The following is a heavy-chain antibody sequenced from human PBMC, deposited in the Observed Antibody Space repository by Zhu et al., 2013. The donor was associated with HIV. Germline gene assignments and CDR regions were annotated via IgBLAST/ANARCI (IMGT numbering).Heavy chain of an antibody. CDR3: ARAEVQIAYCGGDCYSYSHY. Sequence: QVQLVQSGAEMKKPGASVKVSCKASGYTITGYYIHWVRQAPGQGLEWMGWINPSTGGTNYAQHFQGRVTMTRDTSITTAYMELSSLRSDDTAVYYCARAEVQIAYCGGDCYSYSHYWGQGTLVTVSS. J-gene: IGHJ4*02. D-gene: IGHD2-21*02. CDR2: INPSTGGT. V-gene: IGHV1-2*02. CDR1: GYTITGYY.